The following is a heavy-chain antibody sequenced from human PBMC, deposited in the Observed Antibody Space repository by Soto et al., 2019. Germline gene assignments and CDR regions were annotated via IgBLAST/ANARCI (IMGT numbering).Heavy chain of an antibody. J-gene: IGHJ3*02. Sequence: QVQLVQSGAEVKKPGSSVKVSCKASGGTFSSYAISWVRQAPGQGLEWMGGSIPIFGTANYAQKFQGRVTITADESTSTAYMELSSLRSEDTAVYYCARARGDIVVVVATKNDAFDIWGQGTMVTVSS. CDR1: GGTFSSYA. D-gene: IGHD2-15*01. V-gene: IGHV1-69*01. CDR3: ARARGDIVVVVATKNDAFDI. CDR2: SIPIFGTA.